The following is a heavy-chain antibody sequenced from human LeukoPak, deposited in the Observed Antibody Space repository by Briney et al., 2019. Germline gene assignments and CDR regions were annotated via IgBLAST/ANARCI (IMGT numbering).Heavy chain of an antibody. J-gene: IGHJ4*02. Sequence: GGSLRLSCAASGFTFSTYAMNWVRQAPGKGLEWVSVISGSGGSTYYADSVKGRFTISRANLKNTLYLQMNSLRAEDTAVYYCARDLLSSGWYSYFDYWGQGTLVTVSS. V-gene: IGHV3-23*01. CDR1: GFTFSTYA. D-gene: IGHD6-19*01. CDR2: ISGSGGST. CDR3: ARDLLSSGWYSYFDY.